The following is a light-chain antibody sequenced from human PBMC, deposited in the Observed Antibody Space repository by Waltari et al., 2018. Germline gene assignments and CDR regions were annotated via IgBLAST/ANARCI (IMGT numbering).Light chain of an antibody. CDR2: DAS. Sequence: EIVLTQSQATLSLSPGERATLSCRASQSVSSYLAWYQQKPGQAPRLLIYDASNRATGIPARFSGSGSGTDFTLTISSLEPEDFAVYYCQQRSNWPPGGTFGQGTKVEIK. J-gene: IGKJ1*01. CDR3: QQRSNWPPGGT. CDR1: QSVSSY. V-gene: IGKV3-11*01.